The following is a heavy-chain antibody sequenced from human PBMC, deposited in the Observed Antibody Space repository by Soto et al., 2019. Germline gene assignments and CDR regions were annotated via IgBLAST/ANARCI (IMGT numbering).Heavy chain of an antibody. CDR2: IYYSGST. CDR1: GGSISSYY. Sequence: ETLSLTCTVSGGSISSYYWSWIRQPPGKGLEWIGYIYYSGSTNYNPSLKSRVTISVDTSKNQFSLKLSSVTAADTAVYYCARWPPRGSGSTGPWWFDPWGQGTLVTVSS. CDR3: ARWPPRGSGSTGPWWFDP. J-gene: IGHJ5*02. V-gene: IGHV4-59*01. D-gene: IGHD3-10*01.